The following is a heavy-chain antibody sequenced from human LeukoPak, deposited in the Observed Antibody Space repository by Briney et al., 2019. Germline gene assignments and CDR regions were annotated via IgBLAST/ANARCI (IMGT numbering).Heavy chain of an antibody. CDR1: GFTFSTYG. V-gene: IGHV3-33*01. D-gene: IGHD3-9*01. CDR2: TWYDGSYK. J-gene: IGHJ4*02. CDR3: ARGTRSLRYFDWLLYDDY. Sequence: GGSLRLSCAASGFTFSTYGMHWVRQAPGKRLEWVAVTWYDGSYKYYGDSVKGRFTISRDNSKNTLYLQMNSLRAEDTAVYYCARGTRSLRYFDWLLYDDYWGQGTLVTVSS.